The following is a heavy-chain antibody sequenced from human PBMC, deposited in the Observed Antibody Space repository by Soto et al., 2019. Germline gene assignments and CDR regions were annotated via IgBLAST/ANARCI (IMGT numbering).Heavy chain of an antibody. Sequence: QVQLVQSGAEVKKPGASVKVSCKASGYTFTSYYMHWVRQAPGQGLEWMGIINPIGGSTSYAQKFQGRVTMTRDTSTSTVYMELSSLRSEDTAVYYCAREEAYSNYRHYYYYGMDVWGQGTTVTVSS. J-gene: IGHJ6*02. CDR1: GYTFTSYY. CDR2: INPIGGST. CDR3: AREEAYSNYRHYYYYGMDV. D-gene: IGHD4-4*01. V-gene: IGHV1-46*01.